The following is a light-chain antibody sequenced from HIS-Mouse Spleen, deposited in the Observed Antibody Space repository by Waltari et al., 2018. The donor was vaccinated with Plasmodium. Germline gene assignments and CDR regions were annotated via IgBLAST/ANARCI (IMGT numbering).Light chain of an antibody. V-gene: IGLV3-10*01. CDR2: EDS. J-gene: IGLJ3*02. CDR1: ALPKKY. Sequence: SYELTQPPSVSVSPGQTARITCSGDALPKKYAYWYTQKSGQAPLLVKYEDSKRPSGITERFAVSSSGTMGTLTISGAQVEAEADYYCYSTDSSGNHRVFGGGTKLTVL. CDR3: YSTDSSGNHRV.